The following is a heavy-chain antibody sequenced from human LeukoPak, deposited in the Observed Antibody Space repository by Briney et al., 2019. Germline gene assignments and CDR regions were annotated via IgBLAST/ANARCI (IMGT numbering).Heavy chain of an antibody. J-gene: IGHJ4*02. CDR2: IYSGGST. D-gene: IGHD3/OR15-3a*01. V-gene: IGHV3-53*01. CDR3: ARVVRVMHFDY. CDR1: GFTVSSNY. Sequence: GGSLRLSCAASGFTVSSNYMSWVRQAPGKGLEWVSVIYSGGSTYRADSVKGRFTISRDNSKNTLYLQVNSLRAEDTAVYYCARVVRVMHFDYWGQGTLVTVSS.